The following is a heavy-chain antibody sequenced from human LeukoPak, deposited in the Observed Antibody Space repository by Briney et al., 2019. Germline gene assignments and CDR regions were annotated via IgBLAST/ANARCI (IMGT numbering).Heavy chain of an antibody. CDR2: INPNSGGT. CDR3: ARDLLAARPGSRGYFDY. J-gene: IGHJ4*02. Sequence: ASVKVSCKASGYTFTGYYMHWVRQAPGQGLEWMGWINPNSGGTNYAQKFQGRVTMTRDTSISTAYMELSRLRSDDTAVYYCARDLLAARPGSRGYFDYWGQGTLVTVSS. D-gene: IGHD6-6*01. CDR1: GYTFTGYY. V-gene: IGHV1-2*02.